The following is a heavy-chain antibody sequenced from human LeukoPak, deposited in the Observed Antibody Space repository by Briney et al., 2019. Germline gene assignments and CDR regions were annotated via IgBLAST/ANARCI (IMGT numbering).Heavy chain of an antibody. CDR2: ICTSGST. D-gene: IGHD5-12*01. CDR1: GGSISSGSYY. J-gene: IGHJ4*02. CDR3: TRGLSGYDQ. Sequence: SQTLSLTCTVSGGSISSGSYYWSWIRQPAGKGLEWIGRICTSGSTNYNPSLKSRVTISIDTSKNQFSVKLSSVTAADTAVYYCTRGLSGYDQWGQGTLVTVSS. V-gene: IGHV4-61*02.